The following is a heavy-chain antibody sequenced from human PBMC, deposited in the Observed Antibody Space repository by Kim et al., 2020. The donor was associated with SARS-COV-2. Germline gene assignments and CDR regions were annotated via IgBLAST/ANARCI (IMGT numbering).Heavy chain of an antibody. CDR3: AKGSPAATGYFEY. J-gene: IGHJ4*02. CDR2: ISGSGSST. Sequence: GGSLRLSCAASGFTFSSYAMSWVRQAPGKGLEWVSAISGSGSSTNCVDSVKGRFTISRDNSKNTLYLQMNSLRAEDTAVYYCAKGSPAATGYFEYWGQGTLVTVSS. V-gene: IGHV3-23*01. CDR1: GFTFSSYA. D-gene: IGHD2-2*01.